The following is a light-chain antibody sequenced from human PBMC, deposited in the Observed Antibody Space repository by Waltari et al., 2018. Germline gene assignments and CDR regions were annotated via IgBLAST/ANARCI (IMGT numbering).Light chain of an antibody. J-gene: IGLJ3*02. CDR1: RSDVGSYNF. Sequence: QSALTQPRSVSGSPGQSVTISCTGTRSDVGSYNFVSWYQQPPGKAPTLMIYDVTQRPSGVPHRFSGSKSGNTASLTISGLQPEDEADYYCSSYAGSYTWVFGGGTKLTVV. CDR2: DVT. V-gene: IGLV2-11*01. CDR3: SSYAGSYTWV.